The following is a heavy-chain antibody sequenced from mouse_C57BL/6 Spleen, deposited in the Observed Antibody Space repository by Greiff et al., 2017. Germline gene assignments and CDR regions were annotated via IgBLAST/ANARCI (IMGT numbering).Heavy chain of an antibody. Sequence: QVQLQQPGAELVRPGSSVKLSCKASGYTFTSYWMHWVKQRPIQGLEWIGNIDPSDSETHYNQKFKDKATLTVDKSSSTAYMQLSSLTSEDSAVYYGAREGTTVVATGAMDYWGQGTSVTVSS. CDR3: AREGTTVVATGAMDY. CDR2: IDPSDSET. D-gene: IGHD1-1*01. V-gene: IGHV1-52*01. J-gene: IGHJ4*01. CDR1: GYTFTSYW.